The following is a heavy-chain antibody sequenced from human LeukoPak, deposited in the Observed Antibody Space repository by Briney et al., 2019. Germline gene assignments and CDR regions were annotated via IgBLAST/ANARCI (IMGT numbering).Heavy chain of an antibody. J-gene: IGHJ6*02. V-gene: IGHV3-7*03. Sequence: GGSLRLSCAATGFTFSNYWMTWVRQAPGKGLEWVANINKDGSEKNYVDSVKGRFTISRDNAKNSLYLQMNSLRAEDTALYYCAKGSGYSLYYYYGMHVWGQGTTVTVSS. CDR1: GFTFSNYW. CDR3: AKGSGYSLYYYYGMHV. D-gene: IGHD3-22*01. CDR2: INKDGSEK.